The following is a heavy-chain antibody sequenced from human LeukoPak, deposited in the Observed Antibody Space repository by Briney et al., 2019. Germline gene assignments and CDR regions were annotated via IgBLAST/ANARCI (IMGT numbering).Heavy chain of an antibody. Sequence: ASVNVSCKASGYTFTSYGVSWVRQAPGQGLEWMGWISAYNGNAKYAQKFQGRVTMTTDTSTSTAYMELRSLTSVDTAMYFCARDQMTGGDYWGQGTLVTVSS. V-gene: IGHV1-18*01. D-gene: IGHD3-16*01. CDR1: GYTFTSYG. CDR3: ARDQMTGGDY. J-gene: IGHJ4*02. CDR2: ISAYNGNA.